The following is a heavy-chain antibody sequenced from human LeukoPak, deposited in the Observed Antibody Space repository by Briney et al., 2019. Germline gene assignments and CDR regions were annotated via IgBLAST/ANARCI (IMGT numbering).Heavy chain of an antibody. Sequence: GGSLRLSCAVSGFTFTSAWMTWVRQAPGKGLEWVGLIKTSGGTTDYAAPVKGRFTISKDDSINTVYLQMNSLKIEDTAVYYCIVDVSNDIYPFDYWGQGTLVTVSS. D-gene: IGHD3-10*02. CDR1: GFTFTSAW. CDR2: IKTSGGTT. J-gene: IGHJ4*02. V-gene: IGHV3-15*01. CDR3: IVDVSNDIYPFDY.